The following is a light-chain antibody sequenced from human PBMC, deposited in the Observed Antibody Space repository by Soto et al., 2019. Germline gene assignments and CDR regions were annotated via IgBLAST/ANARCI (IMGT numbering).Light chain of an antibody. CDR1: SSDVGGFNY. CDR3: NSYTSSSTYV. J-gene: IGLJ1*01. Sequence: QSALTQPASVSGSPGQSITISCTGTSSDVGGFNYVSWYQQHPGKAPKLMIYDVTNRPSGVSYRLSGSKSGNTASLTISGLQAEDEADYYCNSYTSSSTYVVGTGTKLTVL. V-gene: IGLV2-14*03. CDR2: DVT.